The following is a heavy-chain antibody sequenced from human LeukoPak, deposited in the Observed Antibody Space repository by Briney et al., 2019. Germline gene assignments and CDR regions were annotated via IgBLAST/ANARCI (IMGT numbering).Heavy chain of an antibody. J-gene: IGHJ4*02. V-gene: IGHV4-30-4*01. Sequence: SQTLSLTCTVSGGSISSGDYYWGWIRQPPGKGLEWIGYIYYSGSTYYNPSLKSRVTISVDTSKNQFSLKLSSVTAADTAVYYCARGTHDSQRKYYFDYWGQGTLVTVSS. CDR3: ARGTHDSQRKYYFDY. CDR1: GGSISSGDYY. CDR2: IYYSGST. D-gene: IGHD2-15*01.